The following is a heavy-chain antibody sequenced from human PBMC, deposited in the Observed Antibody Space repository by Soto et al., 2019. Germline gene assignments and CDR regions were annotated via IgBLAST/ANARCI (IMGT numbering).Heavy chain of an antibody. CDR3: AALPKHQLVSFDP. CDR2: INHRGST. J-gene: IGHJ5*02. D-gene: IGHD6-13*01. V-gene: IGHV4-34*01. Sequence: ASETLSLTCAVYGGSFSGFYWSWIRQPPGKGLEWIGEINHRGSTNYNPSLKSRVTISVDTSKNQFSLKVSSVTAADTAVYYCAALPKHQLVSFDPWGQGTLVTVSS. CDR1: GGSFSGFY.